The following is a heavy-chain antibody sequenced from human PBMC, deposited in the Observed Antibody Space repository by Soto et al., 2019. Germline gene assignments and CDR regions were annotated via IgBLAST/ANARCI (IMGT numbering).Heavy chain of an antibody. D-gene: IGHD2-21*01. Sequence: GGSLRLSCAASGFTFSSYAMHWVRQAPGKGLEYVSAISSNGGSTYYANSVKGRFTISRDNSKNTLYLQMGSLRAEDMAVYYCARGAQVVRDAFDIWGQGTMVTVSS. CDR1: GFTFSSYA. J-gene: IGHJ3*02. V-gene: IGHV3-64*01. CDR2: ISSNGGST. CDR3: ARGAQVVRDAFDI.